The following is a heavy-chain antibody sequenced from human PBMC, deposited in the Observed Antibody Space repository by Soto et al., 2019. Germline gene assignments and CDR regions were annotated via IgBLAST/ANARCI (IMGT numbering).Heavy chain of an antibody. CDR2: IGSGGGGPT. D-gene: IGHD2-15*01. V-gene: IGHV3-23*01. J-gene: IGHJ4*02. Sequence: EVQLMESGGGLVKPGGSLRLSCAASGFNFFSHAMDWVRQTPGRGLEWVSTIGSGGGGPTYYSDSVKGRFTISRDNSKDTLYLQMNSLRADDTAVYYCARDTRSYPDYWGQGTLVTVSS. CDR3: ARDTRSYPDY. CDR1: GFNFFSHA.